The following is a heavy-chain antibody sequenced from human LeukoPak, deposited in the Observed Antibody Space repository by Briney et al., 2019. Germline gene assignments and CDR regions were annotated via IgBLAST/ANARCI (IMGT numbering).Heavy chain of an antibody. Sequence: ASVKVSFKASGYTFTGYYMHWVRQAPGQGLEWMGWINPNSGGTNYAQKFQGRVTMTRDTSISTAYMELSRLRSDDTDVYYCARRHYDILTGYSEYTYYYYYMDVWGKGTTVTVSS. CDR2: INPNSGGT. CDR3: ARRHYDILTGYSEYTYYYYYMDV. CDR1: GYTFTGYY. D-gene: IGHD3-9*01. J-gene: IGHJ6*03. V-gene: IGHV1-2*02.